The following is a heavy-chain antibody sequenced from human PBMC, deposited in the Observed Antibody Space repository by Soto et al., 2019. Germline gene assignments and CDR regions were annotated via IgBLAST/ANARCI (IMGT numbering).Heavy chain of an antibody. CDR3: ARHDSTYYYDSSGYRFDP. CDR2: IYYSGST. CDR1: GGSISSSSYY. V-gene: IGHV4-39*01. D-gene: IGHD3-22*01. J-gene: IGHJ5*02. Sequence: HSQTLSLTCTVAGGSISSSSYYWGLIRQPPGKGLEWIGSIYYSGSTYYNPSLKSRVTISVDTSKNQFSLKLSSVTAADTAVYYCARHDSTYYYDSSGYRFDPWGQGTLVTVSS.